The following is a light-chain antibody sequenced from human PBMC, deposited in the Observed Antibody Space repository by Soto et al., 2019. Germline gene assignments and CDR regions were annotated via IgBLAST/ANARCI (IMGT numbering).Light chain of an antibody. Sequence: EIVMTQSPATLSVSPGERATLSCRASQSVSSNLAWYQQKPGQAPRLLIYGASTRATGIPARFSGSGSGTEFTLTISSLQSEDFAVYYCKQYNNWPAITFGPGTKVDIK. CDR3: KQYNNWPAIT. CDR1: QSVSSN. CDR2: GAS. V-gene: IGKV3-15*01. J-gene: IGKJ3*01.